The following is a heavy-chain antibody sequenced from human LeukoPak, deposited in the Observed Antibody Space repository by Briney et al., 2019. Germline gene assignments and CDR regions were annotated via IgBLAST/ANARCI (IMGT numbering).Heavy chain of an antibody. CDR2: ISSSSSYI. Sequence: GGSLRLSCAASGFTLSSHSMNWVRQAPGKGLEWVSSISSSSSYIYYADSVKGRFTISRDNAKNSLYLQMNSLRAEDTAVYYCARDRSGYSGYDFFDYWGQGALVTVSS. CDR1: GFTLSSHS. J-gene: IGHJ4*02. D-gene: IGHD5-12*01. V-gene: IGHV3-21*01. CDR3: ARDRSGYSGYDFFDY.